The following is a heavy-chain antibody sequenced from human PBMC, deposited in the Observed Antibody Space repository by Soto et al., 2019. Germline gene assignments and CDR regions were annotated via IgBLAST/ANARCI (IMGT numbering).Heavy chain of an antibody. J-gene: IGHJ6*02. V-gene: IGHV3-7*05. Sequence: EVQLVESGGGLVQPGGSLRLSCAASGFTFSSYWMSWVRQAPGKGLEWVANIKQDGSEKYYVDSVKGRLTISRDNAKNSLYLQMNSLRAEDTAVYYCARDSHYDFWSGHTQYGMDVWGQGTTVTVSS. CDR2: IKQDGSEK. CDR3: ARDSHYDFWSGHTQYGMDV. D-gene: IGHD3-3*01. CDR1: GFTFSSYW.